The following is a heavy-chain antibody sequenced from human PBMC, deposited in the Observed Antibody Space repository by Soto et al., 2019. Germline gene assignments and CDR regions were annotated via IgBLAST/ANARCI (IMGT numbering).Heavy chain of an antibody. CDR3: ALAAAGAYYYGMDV. CDR1: GFTFSSYA. Sequence: EVQLLESGGGLVQPGGSLRLSCAASGFTFSSYAMSWVRQAPGKRLEWVSAISGSGGSTYYADSVKGRFTISRDNSKNTLYLQMNSLRAEDTAVYYCALAAAGAYYYGMDVWGQGTTVTVSS. CDR2: ISGSGGST. J-gene: IGHJ6*02. V-gene: IGHV3-23*01. D-gene: IGHD6-13*01.